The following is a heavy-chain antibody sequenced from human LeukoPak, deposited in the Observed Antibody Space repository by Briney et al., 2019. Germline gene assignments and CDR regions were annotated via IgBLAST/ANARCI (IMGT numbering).Heavy chain of an antibody. CDR2: ISGSGGST. Sequence: PGGSLRLSCAASGFTFSSYAMSWVRQAPGKGLEWVSAISGSGGSTYYADSVKGRFTISRDNSKNTLYLQMNSLRAEDTAVYYCAKSLNPPPSRSIGYFDYWGQGTLVTVSS. CDR1: GFTFSSYA. V-gene: IGHV3-23*01. J-gene: IGHJ4*02. CDR3: AKSLNPPPSRSIGYFDY. D-gene: IGHD3-3*02.